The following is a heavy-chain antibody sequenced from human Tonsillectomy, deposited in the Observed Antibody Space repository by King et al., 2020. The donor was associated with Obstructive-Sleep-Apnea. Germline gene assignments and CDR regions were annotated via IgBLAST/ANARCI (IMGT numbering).Heavy chain of an antibody. Sequence: VQLVESGGGLVQPGRSLRLSCAASGFTFDDYAMHWVRQAPGKGLEWVSGISWNSGSIGYADSVKGRFTISRDNAKNSLYLQMNSLRAEDTALYYCAKDMASEQLADFDYWGQGTLVTVSS. CDR3: AKDMASEQLADFDY. D-gene: IGHD6-13*01. V-gene: IGHV3-9*01. CDR1: GFTFDDYA. J-gene: IGHJ4*02. CDR2: ISWNSGSI.